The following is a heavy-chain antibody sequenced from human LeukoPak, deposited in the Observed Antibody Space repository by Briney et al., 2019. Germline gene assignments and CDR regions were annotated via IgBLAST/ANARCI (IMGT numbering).Heavy chain of an antibody. V-gene: IGHV3-11*01. CDR1: GFIFGDFY. CDR3: ARDPEYSDR. D-gene: IGHD4-17*01. Sequence: GGSLRLSCVGSGFIFGDFYMNWIRQGPGKGLEWISFITSSGDSIYYADSVKGRFTVFRDNAKNSLYLEMKSLRAEDTAVYFCARDPEYSDRWGQGTLVTVSS. J-gene: IGHJ4*02. CDR2: ITSSGDSI.